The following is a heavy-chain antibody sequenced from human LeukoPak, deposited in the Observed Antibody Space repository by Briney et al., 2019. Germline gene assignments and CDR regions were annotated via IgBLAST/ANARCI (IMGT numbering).Heavy chain of an antibody. V-gene: IGHV1-46*01. D-gene: IGHD1-26*01. CDR2: INPSGGST. CDR1: GYTFTSYY. J-gene: IGHJ6*03. Sequence: ASVKVSCTASGYTFTSYYMHWVRQAPGQGLEWMVIINPSGGSTSYAQKFQGRVTMTRDMSTSTVYMELSSLRSEDTAVYYCARGSLAPSVGATTHYYYYMDVWGKGTTVTVSS. CDR3: ARGSLAPSVGATTHYYYYMDV.